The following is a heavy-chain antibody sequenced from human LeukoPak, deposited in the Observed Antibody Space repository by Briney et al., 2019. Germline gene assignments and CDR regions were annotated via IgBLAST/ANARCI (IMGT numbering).Heavy chain of an antibody. CDR1: GGCISSSSYY. CDR2: IYYSGST. Sequence: PSETLTLTCTVSGGCISSSSYYWGWIRQPPGKGLEWIVSIYYSGSTYYNPSLKSRVTISVDTSKNQFSLKLSSVTAADTAVYYCASQLYYYYYMDVWGKGTTVTVSS. CDR3: ASQLYYYYYMDV. J-gene: IGHJ6*03. D-gene: IGHD5-24*01. V-gene: IGHV4-39*07.